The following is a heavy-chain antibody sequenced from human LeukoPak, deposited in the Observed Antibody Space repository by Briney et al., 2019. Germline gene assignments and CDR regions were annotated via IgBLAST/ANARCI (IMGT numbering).Heavy chain of an antibody. V-gene: IGHV1-69*04. CDR3: ARGIAAARYYFDY. CDR2: IIPILGIA. J-gene: IGHJ4*02. CDR1: GGTFSSYA. Sequence: SVKVSCKASGGTFSSYAISWVRQAPGQGPEWMGRIIPILGIANYAQKFQGRVTITADKSTSTAYMELSSLRSEDTAVYYCARGIAAARYYFDYWGQGTLVTVSS. D-gene: IGHD6-13*01.